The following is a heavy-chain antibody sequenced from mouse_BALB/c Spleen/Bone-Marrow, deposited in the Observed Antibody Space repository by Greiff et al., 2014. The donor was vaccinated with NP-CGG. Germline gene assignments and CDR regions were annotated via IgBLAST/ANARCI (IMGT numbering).Heavy chain of an antibody. CDR3: TRSNYGYLYFDV. D-gene: IGHD1-1*01. V-gene: IGHV1S81*02. CDR1: GYTFSNYY. Sequence: VQLQESGAELVKPGASVKLSCKASGYTFSNYYMYWVKQRPGQGLEWIGESNPSNGGSNFNEKFKSKATLTVDKSSSTAYMQLSSLTSEDFAVYYCTRSNYGYLYFDVWGAGTTVTVSS. J-gene: IGHJ1*01. CDR2: SNPSNGGS.